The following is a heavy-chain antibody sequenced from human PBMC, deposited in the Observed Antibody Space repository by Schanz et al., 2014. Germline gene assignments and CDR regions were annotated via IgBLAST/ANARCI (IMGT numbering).Heavy chain of an antibody. CDR1: GFTVNTNY. CDR2: LYIRST. CDR3: ARDEGKDGYNLAFDV. V-gene: IGHV3-53*01. Sequence: EVQLVESGGGLIHPGGSLRLSCAVSGFTVNTNYMTWVRQAPGKGLECVSILYIRSTYYADSVKGRFTISRDNSKNMVFLQMNSLRFEYTARYSWARDEGKDGYNLAFDVWGQGTLVTVSS. J-gene: IGHJ3*01. D-gene: IGHD5-12*01.